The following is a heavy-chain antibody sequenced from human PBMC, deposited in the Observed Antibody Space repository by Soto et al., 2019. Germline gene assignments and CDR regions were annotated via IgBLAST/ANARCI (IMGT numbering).Heavy chain of an antibody. D-gene: IGHD4-17*01. CDR2: ISSSGSYI. V-gene: IGHV3-21*01. J-gene: IGHJ4*02. CDR1: GFTFSDYS. Sequence: KPGGSLRLSCAASGFTFSDYSMNWVRQAPGKGLEWVSSISSSGSYIYYADSVKARFTISRDNAKNSLYMQMNSLRAEDTAVYYCARATTWKGFDYWGQGTLVTVSS. CDR3: ARATTWKGFDY.